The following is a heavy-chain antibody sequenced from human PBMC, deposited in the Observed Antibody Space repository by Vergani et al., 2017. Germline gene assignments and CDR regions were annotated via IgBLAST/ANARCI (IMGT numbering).Heavy chain of an antibody. CDR1: GFTFNQYG. Sequence: QVQLVESGGGVVQPGRSLRLSCAASGFTFNQYGMHWVRQAPGKGLEWVAVTWYDGNNKQYADSVKGRFTISRYNSKSTMYLQMNSLRDEDTGVYYCAGDLRLLYNRFDPWGQGTLVTVSS. J-gene: IGHJ5*02. CDR2: TWYDGNNK. CDR3: AGDLRLLYNRFDP. D-gene: IGHD1-14*01. V-gene: IGHV3-33*01.